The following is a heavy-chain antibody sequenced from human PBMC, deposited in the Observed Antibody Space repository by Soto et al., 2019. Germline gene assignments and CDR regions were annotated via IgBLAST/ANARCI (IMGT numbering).Heavy chain of an antibody. V-gene: IGHV1-69*02. CDR3: ATLTRGRTSGKRSPNNWFDP. J-gene: IGHJ5*02. Sequence: QVQLVQSGAEVKKPGSSVKVSCKASGGTFSSYTISWVRQAPGQGLEWMGRIIPILGIANYAQKFQGRVTITADKSTSTAYRELSSLRSEDTAVYYCATLTRGRTSGKRSPNNWFDPWGQGTLVTVSS. CDR1: GGTFSSYT. D-gene: IGHD2-2*01. CDR2: IIPILGIA.